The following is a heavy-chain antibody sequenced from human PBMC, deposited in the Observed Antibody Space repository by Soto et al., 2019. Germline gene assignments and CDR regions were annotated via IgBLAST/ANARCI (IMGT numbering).Heavy chain of an antibody. CDR3: ATTFRGVNTAMEFDN. V-gene: IGHV1-18*01. D-gene: IGHD5-18*01. Sequence: QVQLVQSGAEVKKPGASVKVSCKASGYTFSSYGIAWVRQAPGQGLEWMGWISGYNDNTKYAQKLQGRVTVTTDTSTRTVYMQLRSLRSDDTAVYYCATTFRGVNTAMEFDNWGQGTLVTVSS. CDR1: GYTFSSYG. J-gene: IGHJ4*02. CDR2: ISGYNDNT.